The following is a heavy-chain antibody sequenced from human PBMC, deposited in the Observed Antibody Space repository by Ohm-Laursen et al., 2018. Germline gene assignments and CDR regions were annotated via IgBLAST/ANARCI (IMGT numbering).Heavy chain of an antibody. V-gene: IGHV3-23*01. J-gene: IGHJ4*02. Sequence: SLRLSCTASGFTFSSYAMSWVRQAPGKGLEWVSAISGSGGSTYYADSVKGRFTISRDNSKNTLYLQMNSLRAEDTAVYYCAKDPSQIVATHFEYWGQGTLVTVSS. CDR1: GFTFSSYA. CDR3: AKDPSQIVATHFEY. D-gene: IGHD5-12*01. CDR2: ISGSGGST.